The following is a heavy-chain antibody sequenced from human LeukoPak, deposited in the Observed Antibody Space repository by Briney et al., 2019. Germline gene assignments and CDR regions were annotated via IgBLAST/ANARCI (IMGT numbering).Heavy chain of an antibody. J-gene: IGHJ4*02. Sequence: GGSLRLSCAASGFTFSSYAMSWVRQAPGKGLEWVSAISGSGGSTYYADSVKGRFTISRDNSKNTLYLQMNSLRAEDTAVYYCAKDRNRHITMIVVVINYFDYWGQGTLVTVSS. CDR3: AKDRNRHITMIVVVINYFDY. D-gene: IGHD3-22*01. CDR1: GFTFSSYA. CDR2: ISGSGGST. V-gene: IGHV3-23*01.